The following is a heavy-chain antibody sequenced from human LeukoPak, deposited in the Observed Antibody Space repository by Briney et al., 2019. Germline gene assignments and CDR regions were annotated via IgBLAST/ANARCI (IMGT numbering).Heavy chain of an antibody. CDR2: IYYSGST. D-gene: IGHD6-6*01. Sequence: SETLSLTCTVSGGSISSYYWSWIRQPPGKGLEWIGYIYYSGSTNYNPSLKSRVTISVDTSKNQVSLKLSSVTAADTAVYFCARDWGVGGRPGYMDVWGKGTTVTVSS. CDR3: ARDWGVGGRPGYMDV. CDR1: GGSISSYY. V-gene: IGHV4-59*01. J-gene: IGHJ6*03.